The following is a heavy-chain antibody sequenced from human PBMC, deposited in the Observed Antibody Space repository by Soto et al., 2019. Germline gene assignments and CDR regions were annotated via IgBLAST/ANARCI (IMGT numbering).Heavy chain of an antibody. CDR2: INPNSGGT. CDR1: VYTFSDYY. V-gene: IGHV1-2*02. Sequence: TSVKVSRQSSVYTFSDYYIHWVRPALGQGLEWMGWINPNSGGTKYAPKFQGGVTMTRDTSITTAYMELSRLRSGDTAVYYCAREPATAKPEGVDFWGQGTLVTVSS. D-gene: IGHD1-1*01. J-gene: IGHJ4*02. CDR3: AREPATAKPEGVDF.